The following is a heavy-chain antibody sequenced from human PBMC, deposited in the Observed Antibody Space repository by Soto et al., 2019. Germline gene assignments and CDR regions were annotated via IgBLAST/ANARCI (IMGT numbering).Heavy chain of an antibody. CDR2: ISAYNGNT. D-gene: IGHD6-13*01. J-gene: IGHJ4*02. CDR3: ARHSSSWSVFDY. V-gene: IGHV1-18*01. Sequence: LVKRHWKGFGYSFTSDGISRVRQAPGQGLEWMGWISAYNGNTNYAQKLQGRVTMTTDTSTSTAYMELRSLRSDETAVYYCARHSSSWSVFDYWGQGTLVTVSS. CDR1: GYSFTSDG.